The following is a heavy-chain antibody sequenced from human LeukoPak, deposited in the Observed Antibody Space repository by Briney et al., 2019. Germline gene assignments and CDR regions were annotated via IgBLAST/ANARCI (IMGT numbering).Heavy chain of an antibody. CDR3: ATGPRSVWDYFDY. Sequence: ASVKVSCKVSGYTLTELSMHWVRQAPGKGLEWMGGFDPEDGETIYAQKFQGRVTMTEDTSTDTAYMELSILRSEDTAVYYCATGPRSVWDYFDYWGQGTLVTVSS. D-gene: IGHD2-8*01. CDR1: GYTLTELS. J-gene: IGHJ4*02. V-gene: IGHV1-24*01. CDR2: FDPEDGET.